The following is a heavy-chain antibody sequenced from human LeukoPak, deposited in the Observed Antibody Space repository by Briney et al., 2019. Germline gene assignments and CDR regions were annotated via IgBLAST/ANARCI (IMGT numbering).Heavy chain of an antibody. Sequence: SETLSLTCAVSGGSISSTNWWSWVRQPPGKGLEWIGEIYHSGSTNYNPSLKSRVTISVDKSKNQFSLKLSSVTAADTAVYYCARGPYYYGSGSYSRAPFDPWGQGTLVTVSS. J-gene: IGHJ5*02. CDR1: GGSISSTNW. CDR2: IYHSGST. CDR3: ARGPYYYGSGSYSRAPFDP. D-gene: IGHD3-10*01. V-gene: IGHV4-4*02.